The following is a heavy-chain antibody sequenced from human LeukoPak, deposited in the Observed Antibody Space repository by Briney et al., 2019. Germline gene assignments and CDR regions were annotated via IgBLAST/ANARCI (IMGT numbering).Heavy chain of an antibody. Sequence: GSLRLSCAASGFTFSSYSMNWVRQAPGKGLEWVSSISSTSSYIYYADSVRGRFTISRDNAKNSLYLQMNSLRAEDTAVYYCATGYSASKRSYFYYMDVWGKGTTVTVSS. D-gene: IGHD5-12*01. CDR1: GFTFSSYS. CDR3: ATGYSASKRSYFYYMDV. V-gene: IGHV3-21*01. J-gene: IGHJ6*03. CDR2: ISSTSSYI.